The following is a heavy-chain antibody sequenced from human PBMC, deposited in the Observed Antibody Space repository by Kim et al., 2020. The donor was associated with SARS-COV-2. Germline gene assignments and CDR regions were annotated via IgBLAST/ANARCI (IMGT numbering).Heavy chain of an antibody. V-gene: IGHV3-30*07. Sequence: VKCRVTISRDNSKKTVYLQMNSLRAEDTAVYYCARDRDGYSYGSSGMDVWGQGTTVTVSS. D-gene: IGHD5-18*01. CDR3: ARDRDGYSYGSSGMDV. J-gene: IGHJ6*02.